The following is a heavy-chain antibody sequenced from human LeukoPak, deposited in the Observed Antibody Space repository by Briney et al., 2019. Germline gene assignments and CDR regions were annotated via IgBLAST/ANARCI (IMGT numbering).Heavy chain of an antibody. J-gene: IGHJ5*02. CDR3: AKTAGDYYGSGSYSA. V-gene: IGHV1-24*01. CDR1: GYTLTELS. Sequence: GASVKVSCKVSGYTLTELSMHWVRQAPGKGLEWMGGFDPEDGETIYAQKFQGRVTMTEDTSTDTAYMELSSLRSEDTAVYYCAKTAGDYYGSGSYSAWGQGTLVTVSS. D-gene: IGHD3-10*01. CDR2: FDPEDGET.